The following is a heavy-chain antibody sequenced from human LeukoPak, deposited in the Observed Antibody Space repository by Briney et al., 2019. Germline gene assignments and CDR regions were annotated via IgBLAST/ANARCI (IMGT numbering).Heavy chain of an antibody. CDR3: VRNTLGHYDAFDI. J-gene: IGHJ3*02. V-gene: IGHV4-59*01. Sequence: KSSETLSLTCTVSGGSISGYYWSWIRQPPGKGLEWIGYIYYSGSINYNSSLKSRVTISVDTSRNQFSLKLSSMTAADTAVYYCVRNTLGHYDAFDIWGQGTMVTVSS. CDR2: IYYSGSI. D-gene: IGHD1/OR15-1a*01. CDR1: GGSISGYY.